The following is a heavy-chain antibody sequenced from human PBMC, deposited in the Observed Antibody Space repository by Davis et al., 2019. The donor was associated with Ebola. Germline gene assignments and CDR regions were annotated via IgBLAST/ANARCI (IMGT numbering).Heavy chain of an antibody. V-gene: IGHV3-9*01. CDR3: AKGPLRFLEWLFDY. D-gene: IGHD3-3*01. J-gene: IGHJ4*02. CDR1: GFTFDDYA. Sequence: GGSLRLSCAASGFTFDDYAMHWVRQAPGKGLEWVSGISWNSGSIGYADSVKGRFTISRDNAKNSLYLQMNSLRAEDTALYYCAKGPLRFLEWLFDYWGQGTLVTVSS. CDR2: ISWNSGSI.